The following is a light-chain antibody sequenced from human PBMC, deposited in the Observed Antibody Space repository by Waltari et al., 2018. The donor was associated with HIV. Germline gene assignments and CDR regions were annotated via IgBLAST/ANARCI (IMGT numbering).Light chain of an antibody. Sequence: FTQPPSVSAPPGQKVTISCSGSRSTIWPHYVSWYQKLPGTAPKLLIYDNNKRPSGIPDRFSGSKSGTSATLGITGLQTGDEADYYCGTWDSSLSAGVIGGGTKLTVL. CDR2: DNN. CDR3: GTWDSSLSAGV. V-gene: IGLV1-51*01. CDR1: RSTIWPHY. J-gene: IGLJ2*01.